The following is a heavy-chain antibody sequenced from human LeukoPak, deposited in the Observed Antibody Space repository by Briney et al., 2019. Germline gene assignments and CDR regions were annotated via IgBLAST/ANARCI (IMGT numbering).Heavy chain of an antibody. Sequence: SQTLSLTCAICGDSVSSINGAWNWIRRSPSRGLEWLGRTYYRSKWYDDYAGSMKGRITISPDTSKNQFSLHLNSVTPEDTAVYYCARGVGTSGWYTFDYWGHGTLVTPSS. V-gene: IGHV6-1*01. CDR1: GDSVSSINGA. J-gene: IGHJ4*01. D-gene: IGHD6-19*01. CDR2: TYYRSKWYD. CDR3: ARGVGTSGWYTFDY.